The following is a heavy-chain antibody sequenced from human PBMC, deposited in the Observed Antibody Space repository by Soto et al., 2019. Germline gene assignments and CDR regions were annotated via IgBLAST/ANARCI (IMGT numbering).Heavy chain of an antibody. V-gene: IGHV3-21*01. J-gene: IGHJ6*02. CDR2: ISSSSSYI. D-gene: IGHD3-3*01. CDR3: ARDLYYDFWSGYSDGGMDV. Sequence: GGSLRLSCAASGFAFSSYSMNWVRQAPGKGLEWVSSISSSSSYIYYADSVKGRFTISRDNAKNSLYLQMNSLRAEDTAVYYCARDLYYDFWSGYSDGGMDVWGQGTTVTVSS. CDR1: GFAFSSYS.